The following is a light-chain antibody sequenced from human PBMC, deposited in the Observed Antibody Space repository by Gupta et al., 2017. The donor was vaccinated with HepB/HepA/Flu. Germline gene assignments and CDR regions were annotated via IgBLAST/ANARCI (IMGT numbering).Light chain of an antibody. J-gene: IGLJ2*01. Sequence: SSELTQAPAVSVALGQTVRITCQGDSLRSYYANWYQQKPGQAPLLVIYGKNDLPSGIPDRFSGSSSGNTASLTITGAQAEDEADYYCNSRDSSGNHVVFGGGTKLTVL. V-gene: IGLV3-19*01. CDR1: SLRSYY. CDR2: GKN. CDR3: NSRDSSGNHVV.